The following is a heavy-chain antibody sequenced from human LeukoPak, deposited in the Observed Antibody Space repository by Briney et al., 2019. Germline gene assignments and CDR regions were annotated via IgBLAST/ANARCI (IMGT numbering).Heavy chain of an antibody. V-gene: IGHV3-23*01. J-gene: IGHJ6*03. CDR1: GFTFSSFA. D-gene: IGHD3-10*01. CDR3: AKSPYFYNSGRYVDV. CDR2: ISGSGGTT. Sequence: GGSLRLSCVPSGFTFSSFAMTWVRQAPGKGLEWVSSISGSGGTTYYADSIKGRFTISRDSSENMLYLQMNRLRAEDTAVYYCAKSPYFYNSGRYVDVWGKGTTVTVSS.